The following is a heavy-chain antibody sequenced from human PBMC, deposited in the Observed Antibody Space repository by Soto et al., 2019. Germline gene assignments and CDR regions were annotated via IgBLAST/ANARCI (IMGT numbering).Heavy chain of an antibody. D-gene: IGHD3-3*01. Sequence: GGSLRLSCAASGFTFSSYWMHWVRQAPGKGLVWVSVIYSGGSTYYADSVKGRFTISRDNSKNTLYLQMNSLRAEDTAVYYCAKGPFWPALVYGMDVWGQGTTVTV. CDR3: AKGPFWPALVYGMDV. V-gene: IGHV3-66*01. CDR2: IYSGGST. CDR1: GFTFSSYW. J-gene: IGHJ6*02.